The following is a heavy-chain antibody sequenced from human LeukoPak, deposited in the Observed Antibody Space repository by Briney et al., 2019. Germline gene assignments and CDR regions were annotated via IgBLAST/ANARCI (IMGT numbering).Heavy chain of an antibody. V-gene: IGHV3-48*01. Sequence: GGSLRLSCAASGFTFSSYSMNWVRQAPGKGLEWVSYISSSSSTIYHADSVKGRFTISRDNSKNTLYLQMNSLRAEDTAVYYCAKDPRRSIAAVWFDPWGQGTLVTVSS. CDR3: AKDPRRSIAAVWFDP. J-gene: IGHJ5*02. CDR2: ISSSSSTI. CDR1: GFTFSSYS. D-gene: IGHD6-13*01.